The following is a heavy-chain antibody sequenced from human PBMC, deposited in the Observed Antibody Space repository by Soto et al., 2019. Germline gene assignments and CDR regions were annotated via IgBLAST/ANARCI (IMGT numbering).Heavy chain of an antibody. CDR2: IIPIFGTA. Sequence: ASVKVSCKASGGTFSSYAISWVQQAPGQGLEWMGGIIPIFGTANYAQKFQGRVTITADESTSTAYMELSSLRSEDTAVYYCASLPCSGGSCYYYYYYGMDVWGQGTTVTAP. V-gene: IGHV1-69*13. D-gene: IGHD2-15*01. CDR3: ASLPCSGGSCYYYYYYGMDV. J-gene: IGHJ6*02. CDR1: GGTFSSYA.